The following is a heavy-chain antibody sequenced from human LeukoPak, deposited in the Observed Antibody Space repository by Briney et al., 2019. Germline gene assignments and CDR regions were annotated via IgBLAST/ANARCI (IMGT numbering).Heavy chain of an antibody. D-gene: IGHD1-26*01. Sequence: GGSLRLSCAASGFTFSSYWMSWVRQAPGKGLEWVANIKQDGSEENYVDSVKGRFTISRDNAKKSLYLQMNSLRAEDTAVYYCARGSSAGASLRHDYWGQGTLVTVSS. V-gene: IGHV3-7*01. CDR1: GFTFSSYW. CDR2: IKQDGSEE. CDR3: ARGSSAGASLRHDY. J-gene: IGHJ4*02.